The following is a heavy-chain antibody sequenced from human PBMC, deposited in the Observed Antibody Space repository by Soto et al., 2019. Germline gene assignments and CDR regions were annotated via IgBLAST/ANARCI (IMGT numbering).Heavy chain of an antibody. CDR3: ARGGAHCSGGSCSSGVWWFDP. V-gene: IGHV5-51*01. CDR1: GYSFPSHW. CDR2: IYPGDSVA. J-gene: IGHJ5*02. Sequence: PGESLKISCKGSGYSFPSHWIAWVRQMPGKGLEWMGIIYPGDSVARYNPSFEGQVSISADKSISTAHLQWSSLKDTDTAMYYCARGGAHCSGGSCSSGVWWFDPWGQGTLVTVSS. D-gene: IGHD2-15*01.